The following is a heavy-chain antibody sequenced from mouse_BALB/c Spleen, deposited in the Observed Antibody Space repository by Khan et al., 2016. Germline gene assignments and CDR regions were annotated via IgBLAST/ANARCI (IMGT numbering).Heavy chain of an antibody. CDR2: IRYSGST. CDR3: TRSPTATLYFDV. D-gene: IGHD1-2*01. CDR1: GYSITSDYA. Sequence: EVQLQESGPGLVKPSQSLSLTCTVTGYSITSDYAWNWIRQFPGNKLEWMGYIRYSGSTTYNPSLKGRISITRDTSKNQFFLQLYSVSTEDTATYDCTRSPTATLYFDVWGAGTTVTVSS. V-gene: IGHV3-2*02. J-gene: IGHJ1*01.